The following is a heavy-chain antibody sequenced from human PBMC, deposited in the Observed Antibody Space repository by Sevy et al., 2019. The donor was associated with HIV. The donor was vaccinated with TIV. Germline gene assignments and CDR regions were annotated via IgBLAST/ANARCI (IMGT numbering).Heavy chain of an antibody. Sequence: GGSLRLSCAASGFTFSSYGMHWVRQAPGKGLEWVAVIWYVGSNKYYADSVKGRFTISRDNSKNTLYLQMNSLRAEDTAVYYCARANYYDSSGYYCDYWGQGTLVTVSS. CDR3: ARANYYDSSGYYCDY. D-gene: IGHD3-22*01. V-gene: IGHV3-33*01. CDR1: GFTFSSYG. CDR2: IWYVGSNK. J-gene: IGHJ4*02.